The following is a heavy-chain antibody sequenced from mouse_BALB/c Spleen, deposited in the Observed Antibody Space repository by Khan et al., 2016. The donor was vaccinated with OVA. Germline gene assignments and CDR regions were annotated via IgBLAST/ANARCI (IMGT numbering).Heavy chain of an antibody. D-gene: IGHD2-10*01. CDR2: INTYTGEP. CDR1: GYTFTNFG. CDR3: ARPPYFSYVLVY. Sequence: QVQLQQSGPELKKPGETVKISCKASGYTFTNFGMNWVKQAPGKGLKWMGWINTYTGEPTYADDFKGRFAFSLETSANTAYLQISNLKNEDTATYFCARPPYFSYVLVYWGQGTSVTVSS. J-gene: IGHJ4*01. V-gene: IGHV9-3-1*01.